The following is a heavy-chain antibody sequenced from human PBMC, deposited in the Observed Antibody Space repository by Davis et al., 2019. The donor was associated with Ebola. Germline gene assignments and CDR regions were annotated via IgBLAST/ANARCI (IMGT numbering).Heavy chain of an antibody. CDR1: GGSISSYY. CDR2: IYYSGST. CDR3: ARDVSV. V-gene: IGHV4-59*01. J-gene: IGHJ6*02. Sequence: SETLSLTCTVSGGSISSYYWSWIRQPPGKGLEWIGSIYYSGSTYYNPSLKSRVTISVDTSKNQFSLKLSSVTAADTAVYYCARDVSVWGQGTTVTVSS.